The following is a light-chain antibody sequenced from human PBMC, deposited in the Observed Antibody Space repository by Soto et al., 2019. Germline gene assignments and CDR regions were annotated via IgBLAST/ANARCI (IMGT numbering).Light chain of an antibody. J-gene: IGLJ1*01. CDR2: DVK. CDR1: SSDVGGYNY. CDR3: CSYAGDYTFV. V-gene: IGLV2-11*01. Sequence: QSALTQPRSVSGSPGQSVTLSCTGTSSDVGGYNYVTWYQQYPGKAPKVMIYDVKTRPSGVPDRFSGSKSGNTASLTISGLQAEDEDDYYCCSYAGDYTFVFGTGTKLTVL.